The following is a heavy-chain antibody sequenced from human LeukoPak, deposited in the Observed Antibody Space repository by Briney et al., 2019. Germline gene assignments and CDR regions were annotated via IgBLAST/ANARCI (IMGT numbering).Heavy chain of an antibody. V-gene: IGHV4-59*12. D-gene: IGHD6-13*01. CDR1: GGSISNYY. CDR2: IYYSGTT. Sequence: PSETLSLTCTVSGGSISNYYWSWIRQPPGKGLEWIGYIYYSGTTNYNPSLKSRVTISVDTSKNQFSLKLSSVTAADTAVYYCARGQPSIAAAGTGVDYWGQGTLVTVSS. CDR3: ARGQPSIAAAGTGVDY. J-gene: IGHJ4*02.